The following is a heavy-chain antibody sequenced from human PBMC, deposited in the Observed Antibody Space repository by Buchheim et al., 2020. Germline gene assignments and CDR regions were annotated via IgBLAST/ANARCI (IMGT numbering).Heavy chain of an antibody. D-gene: IGHD1-26*01. CDR2: IRYDGSNK. V-gene: IGHV3-30*02. CDR3: AKGRIVGATWVYFDY. CDR1: EFTFSSYG. J-gene: IGHJ4*02. Sequence: QVQLVESGGGVVQPGRSLRLSCAASEFTFSSYGMHWVRQAPGKGLEWVAFIRYDGSNKYYADSVKGRFTISRDNSKNTLYLQMNSLRAEDTAVYYCAKGRIVGATWVYFDYWGQGTL.